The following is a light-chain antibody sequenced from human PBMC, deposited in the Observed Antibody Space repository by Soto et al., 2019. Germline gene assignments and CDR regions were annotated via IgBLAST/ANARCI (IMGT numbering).Light chain of an antibody. V-gene: IGKV4-1*01. CDR2: WAS. J-gene: IGKJ3*01. CDR3: QQYFSTPFT. Sequence: DIVMTQSPDSLAVSLGERATINCKSSQSVLYSSNNKNYLSWYQQKPGQSPKLLIYWASTRESGVPDRFSGSGSGTDFTLTINSLQAEDMAVYYCQQYFSTPFTFGPGTKVEIK. CDR1: QSVLYSSNNKNY.